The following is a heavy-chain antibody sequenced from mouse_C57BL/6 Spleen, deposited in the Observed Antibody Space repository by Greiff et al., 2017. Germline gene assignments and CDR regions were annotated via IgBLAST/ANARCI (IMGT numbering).Heavy chain of an antibody. CDR3: ARGNYYDSVFAY. CDR1: GYAFSSSW. V-gene: IGHV1-82*01. Sequence: QVQLQQSGPELVKPGASVKISCKASGYAFSSSWMNWVKQRPGKGLEWIGRIYPGDGDTNYNGKFKGKATLTADKSSSTAYMQLSSLTSEDSAVYFCARGNYYDSVFAYWGQGTTLTVSS. CDR2: IYPGDGDT. J-gene: IGHJ2*01. D-gene: IGHD1-1*01.